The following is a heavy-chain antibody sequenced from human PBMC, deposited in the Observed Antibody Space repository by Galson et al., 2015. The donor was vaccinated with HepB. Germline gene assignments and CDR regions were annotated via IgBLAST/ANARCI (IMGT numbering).Heavy chain of an antibody. Sequence: TLSLTCTVSGGSITTSRYFWSWIRQPAGKGLEWIGRFYSSGNYNYNPSLKSRVTISIDTSKNQLSLKLTSATAADAAVYYCARGMTFSGYAPSAPWGQGILVTVSP. CDR3: ARGMTFSGYAPSAP. J-gene: IGHJ5*02. V-gene: IGHV4-61*02. CDR1: GGSITTSRYF. D-gene: IGHD5-12*01. CDR2: FYSSGNY.